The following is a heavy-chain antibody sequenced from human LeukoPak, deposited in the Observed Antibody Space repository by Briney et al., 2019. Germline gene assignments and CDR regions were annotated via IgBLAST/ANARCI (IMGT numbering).Heavy chain of an antibody. D-gene: IGHD6-13*01. CDR2: MNPNSGNT. CDR1: GYTFTSYD. J-gene: IGHJ4*02. CDR3: ARGPRAAAGVRHLNY. Sequence: GASVKVSCKASGYTFTSYDINWVRQATGKGLEWMGWMNPNSGNTGYAQKFQGRVTMTRNTSISTAYMELSSLRSEDTAVYYCARGPRAAAGVRHLNYWGQGTLVTVSS. V-gene: IGHV1-8*01.